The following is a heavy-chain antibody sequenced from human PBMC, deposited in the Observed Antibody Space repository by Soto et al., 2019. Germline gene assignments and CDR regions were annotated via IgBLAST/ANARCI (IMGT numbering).Heavy chain of an antibody. CDR2: MYHSGIT. Sequence: SETLSLTCAVSGYSIRSGYFWGWIRQPPGKGLEWIGSMYHSGITYYNLSLKSRVTISVDTSKNQLSLKLSSATAADTAVYYCASSSLYGMDVWGQGTTVTVSS. CDR1: GYSIRSGYF. J-gene: IGHJ6*02. CDR3: ASSSLYGMDV. V-gene: IGHV4-38-2*01.